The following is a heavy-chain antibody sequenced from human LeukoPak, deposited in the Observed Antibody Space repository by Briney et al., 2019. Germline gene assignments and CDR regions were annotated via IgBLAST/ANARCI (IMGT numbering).Heavy chain of an antibody. J-gene: IGHJ4*02. Sequence: SETLSLICIVSGGSISGYHWGWVRQPPGKGLEYISFIYYNGDTNYNPSLKSRVTMSVDTSKNQFSLKLSSVTAADTAVYYCARLGDCGHDCYSHDYWGQGTLVTVSS. CDR3: ARLGDCGHDCYSHDY. D-gene: IGHD2-21*01. V-gene: IGHV4-59*08. CDR1: GGSISGYH. CDR2: IYYNGDT.